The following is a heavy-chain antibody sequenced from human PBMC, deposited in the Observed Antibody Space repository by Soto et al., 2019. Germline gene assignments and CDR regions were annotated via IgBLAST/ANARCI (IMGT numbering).Heavy chain of an antibody. CDR2: IKHDGGEK. V-gene: IGHV3-7*03. D-gene: IGHD3-22*01. CDR1: GFIFGTYW. CDR3: ARCYDSSGYYGVH. J-gene: IGHJ4*02. Sequence: GGSLRLSCAASGFIFGTYWMTWVRQAPGKGLEWVANIKHDGGEKYYVDSVKGRFTISRDNAKNSLYLQMNSLRAEDTAVYYCARCYDSSGYYGVHWGQGTRVTVSS.